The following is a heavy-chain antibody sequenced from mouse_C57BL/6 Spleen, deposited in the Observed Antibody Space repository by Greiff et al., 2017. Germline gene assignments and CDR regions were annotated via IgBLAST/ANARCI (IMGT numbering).Heavy chain of an antibody. V-gene: IGHV1-82*01. CDR3: ARDPAMDY. CDR1: GYAFSSSW. Sequence: QVQLQQSGPELVKPGASVKISCKASGYAFSSSWMNWVKQRPGKGLEWIGRIYPGDGDTNYNGKFKGKATLTADKSSSTAYMQLSSLASEDSAVYFCARDPAMDYWGQGTSVTVSS. CDR2: IYPGDGDT. J-gene: IGHJ4*01.